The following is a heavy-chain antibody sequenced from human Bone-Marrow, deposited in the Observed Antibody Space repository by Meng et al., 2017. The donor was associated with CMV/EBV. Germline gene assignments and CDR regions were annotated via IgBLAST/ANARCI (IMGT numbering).Heavy chain of an antibody. Sequence: VYGGSFSGYYWSWIRQPPGKGLEWIGEINHSGSTNYNPSLKSRVTISVDTSKNQFSLKLSSVTAADTAVYYCARGVYGGGDNWLDPWGQGTLVTVSS. CDR1: GGSFSGYY. D-gene: IGHD4/OR15-4a*01. V-gene: IGHV4-34*01. CDR2: INHSGST. CDR3: ARGVYGGGDNWLDP. J-gene: IGHJ5*02.